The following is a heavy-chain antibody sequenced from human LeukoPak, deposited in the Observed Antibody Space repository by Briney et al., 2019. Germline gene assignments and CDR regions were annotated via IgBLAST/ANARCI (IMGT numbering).Heavy chain of an antibody. CDR1: GGSFSGYY. CDR3: ARGRWLQLRGDSGIPYYFDY. D-gene: IGHD5-24*01. V-gene: IGHV4-34*01. Sequence: PSETLSLTCAVYGGSFSGYYWSWIRQPPGKGLEWIGEINHSGSTNYNPSLKSRVTISVDTSKNQFSLKLSSLTAADTAVYYCARGRWLQLRGDSGIPYYFDYWGQGTLVTVSS. CDR2: INHSGST. J-gene: IGHJ4*02.